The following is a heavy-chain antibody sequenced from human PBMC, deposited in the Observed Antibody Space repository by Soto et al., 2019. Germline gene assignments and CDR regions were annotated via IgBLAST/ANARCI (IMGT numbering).Heavy chain of an antibody. V-gene: IGHV5-10-1*01. CDR1: RYTFRNYW. CDR2: TDPSDSFT. J-gene: IGHJ3*02. Sequence: GESLKISCQGSRYTFRNYWISWVRQTPEKGLELMGKTDPSDSFTNYSPSFQGHVTISADKSRSIVYLQWSSLKASDTAIYFCARHKGTATQAFDIWGQGTMVTVSS. CDR3: ARHKGTATQAFDI. D-gene: IGHD3-10*01.